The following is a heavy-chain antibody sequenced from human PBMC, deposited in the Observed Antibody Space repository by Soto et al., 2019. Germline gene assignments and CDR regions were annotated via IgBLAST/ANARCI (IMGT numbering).Heavy chain of an antibody. V-gene: IGHV1-18*01. CDR2: INSSNGNA. J-gene: IGHJ6*02. CDR1: AYTFTRYG. D-gene: IGHD3-10*01. Sequence: QVQLVQSGGEGKKPGASVKVSCEASAYTFTRYGVNWVRQAPGQGLEWMGWINSSNGNAEYAQNLPGRVTMTIDTSTSTSYMELRSLRSDDTAVYYCARGGLTSADHYYGMAVWGQGTTVTVSS. CDR3: ARGGLTSADHYYGMAV.